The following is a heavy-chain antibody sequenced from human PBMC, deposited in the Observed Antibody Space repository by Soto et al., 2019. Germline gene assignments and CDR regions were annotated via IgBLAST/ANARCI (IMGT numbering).Heavy chain of an antibody. CDR3: ARDYYGSGSYYTNWFDP. D-gene: IGHD3-10*01. CDR2: INPNSGGT. V-gene: IGHV1-2*04. CDR1: GYTFTGYY. J-gene: IGHJ5*02. Sequence: GASVKVSCKASGYTFTGYYMHWVRQAPGQGLEWMGWINPNSGGTNYAQKFQGWVTMTRDTSISTAYMELSRLRSDDTAVYYCARDYYGSGSYYTNWFDPWGQGTPVTVSS.